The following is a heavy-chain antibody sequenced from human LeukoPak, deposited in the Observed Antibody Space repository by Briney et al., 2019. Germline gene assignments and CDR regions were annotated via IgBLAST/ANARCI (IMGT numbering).Heavy chain of an antibody. Sequence: GGSLRLSCAASGFTFSDAWMSWVRQAPGKGLEWVGRVKSKIGGGAADLAAPVKDRFTVSRDDSKNTLYLEMNSLETEDTAMYYCTTLSMVRGIRPYWGQGTLVTVSS. CDR3: TTLSMVRGIRPY. D-gene: IGHD3-10*01. CDR2: VKSKIGGGAA. J-gene: IGHJ4*02. V-gene: IGHV3-15*01. CDR1: GFTFSDAW.